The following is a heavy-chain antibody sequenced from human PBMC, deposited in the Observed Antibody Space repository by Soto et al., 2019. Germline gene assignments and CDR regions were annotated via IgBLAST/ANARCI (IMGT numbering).Heavy chain of an antibody. CDR1: GYTFTSFG. CDR2: ISAYNGDT. J-gene: IGHJ5*02. Sequence: GPEVKKPGASVKVPCKASGYTFTSFGITWVRQAPGQDLEWMGWISAYNGDTNYSPRLQGRVTMTTDTSTSTVYMELKSLKSDDTAVYYCARDQEYSTSGLYWFDLWGQGTLVTVSS. CDR3: ARDQEYSTSGLYWFDL. V-gene: IGHV1-18*04. D-gene: IGHD6-6*01.